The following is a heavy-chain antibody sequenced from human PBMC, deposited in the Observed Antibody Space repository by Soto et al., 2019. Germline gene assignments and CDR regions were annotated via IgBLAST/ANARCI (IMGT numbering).Heavy chain of an antibody. CDR2: IYYTGKT. J-gene: IGHJ5*02. V-gene: IGHV4-30-4*01. Sequence: SETLSLTCSVSGDYIHVGGYYWTWIRQRPGRGLEWMGYIYYTGKTYYNPSLESRLTMSVDRSKNQFSLRLTSVTAADTAVYFCGRDLTSNANCIDPWGQGTLVTVSS. CDR1: GDYIHVGGYY. D-gene: IGHD2-2*01. CDR3: GRDLTSNANCIDP.